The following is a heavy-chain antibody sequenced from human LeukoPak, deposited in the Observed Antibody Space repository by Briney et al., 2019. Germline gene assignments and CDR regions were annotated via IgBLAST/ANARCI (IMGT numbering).Heavy chain of an antibody. CDR1: GGTFISYA. Sequence: GSSVKVSCKASGGTFISYAISWVRQAPGQGLEWMGWISAYNGNTNYAQKLQGRVTMTTDTSTSTAYMELRSLRSDDTAVYYCARVDHSGSYLWEWSQSYYFDYWGQGTLVTVSS. CDR2: ISAYNGNT. CDR3: ARVDHSGSYLWEWSQSYYFDY. D-gene: IGHD1-26*01. V-gene: IGHV1-18*01. J-gene: IGHJ4*02.